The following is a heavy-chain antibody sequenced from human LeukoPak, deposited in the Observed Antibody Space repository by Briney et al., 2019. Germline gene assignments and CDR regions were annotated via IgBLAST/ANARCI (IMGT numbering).Heavy chain of an antibody. V-gene: IGHV4-4*07. CDR1: GGSISSYY. CDR3: ARGGLRITIFGVVINDAFDI. Sequence: SETLSLTCSVSGGSISSYYWSWIRQPAGKGLEWIGRIYTSGSTNYNPSLKSRVTISVDTSKNQFSLKLSSVTAADTAVYYCARGGLRITIFGVVINDAFDIWGQGTMVTVSS. D-gene: IGHD3-3*01. CDR2: IYTSGST. J-gene: IGHJ3*02.